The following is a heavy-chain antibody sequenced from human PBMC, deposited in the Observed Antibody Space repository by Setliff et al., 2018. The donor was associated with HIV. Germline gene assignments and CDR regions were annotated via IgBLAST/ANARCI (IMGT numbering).Heavy chain of an antibody. CDR2: VKQDGTET. D-gene: IGHD1-26*01. J-gene: IGHJ4*02. CDR1: GFTVSNNY. CDR3: ARWGSGSYERVFDY. V-gene: IGHV3-7*01. Sequence: GALRLSCAASGFTVSNNYMSWVRQAPGKGLESVANVKQDGTETLYVDSVKGRFTISRDNANNLVYLQMNSLRVADTAVYFCARWGSGSYERVFDYWGQGMLVTVSS.